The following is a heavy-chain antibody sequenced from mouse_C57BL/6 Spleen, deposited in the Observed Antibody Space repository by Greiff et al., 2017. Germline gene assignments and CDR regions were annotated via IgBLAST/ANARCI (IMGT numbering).Heavy chain of an antibody. Sequence: VQLLQPGAELVKPGASVKLSCKASGYTFTSYWMHWVKQRPGQGLEWIGMIHTNSGCTNYNETFKSKATLTVDQSSSTVYMQLSSLTSEDSAVYYRARGINSDFDVWGTGTTVTVSS. CDR1: GYTFTSYW. J-gene: IGHJ1*03. V-gene: IGHV1-64*01. D-gene: IGHD1-2*01. CDR3: ARGINSDFDV. CDR2: IHTNSGCT.